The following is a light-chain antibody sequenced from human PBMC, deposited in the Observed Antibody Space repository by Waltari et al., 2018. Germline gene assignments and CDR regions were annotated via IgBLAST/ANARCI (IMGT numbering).Light chain of an antibody. CDR2: AAS. V-gene: IGKV1-39*01. Sequence: TQSPSSLSASVGDRVTITCRASQSISSYLNWYQQKPGKAPKLLIYAASSLQSGLPSRFSGSGSGTDFTLTISSLQPEDFATYYCQQSYSTPWTFGQGTKVEIK. CDR1: QSISSY. J-gene: IGKJ1*01. CDR3: QQSYSTPWT.